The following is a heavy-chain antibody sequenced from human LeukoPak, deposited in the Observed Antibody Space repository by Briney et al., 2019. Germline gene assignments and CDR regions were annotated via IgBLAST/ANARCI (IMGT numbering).Heavy chain of an antibody. CDR3: AREVGKRDFDY. CDR1: GFTFDFYA. Sequence: GGSLRLSCAASGFTFDFYAIHWVRQAPGKGLEWVAVISSDGSNGYYADSVKGRFTISRDNSKNTLYLQMNSLRVEDTAVYYCAREVGKRDFDYWGQGTLVTVSS. V-gene: IGHV3-30*04. D-gene: IGHD1-26*01. CDR2: ISSDGSNG. J-gene: IGHJ4*02.